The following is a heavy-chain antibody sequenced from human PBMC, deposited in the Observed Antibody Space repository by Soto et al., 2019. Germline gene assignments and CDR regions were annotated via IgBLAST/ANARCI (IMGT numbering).Heavy chain of an antibody. CDR1: GFSLSSRW. Sequence: GGSLRLSCVVSGFSLSSRWMHWVRQSPGKGLVWVSRIQPDGNTINYADSVKGRFTISRENSKNTLYLQMNSLKTEDTAVYYCTRRGAETATITYFDYWGQGTLLNVSS. CDR3: TRRGAETATITYFDY. V-gene: IGHV3-74*01. J-gene: IGHJ4*02. D-gene: IGHD5-12*01. CDR2: IQPDGNTI.